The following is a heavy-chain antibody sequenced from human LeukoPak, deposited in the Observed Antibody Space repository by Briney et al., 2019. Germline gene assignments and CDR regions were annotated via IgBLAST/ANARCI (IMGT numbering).Heavy chain of an antibody. V-gene: IGHV4-39*01. Sequence: SETLSLTCTVSGGSISSSSYYWGWIRQPPGKGLEWIGSIYYSGSTYYNPSLKSRVTISVDTSKNQFSLKLSSVSAADTAVYYCARRLAAAALFDYWGRGTLVTVSS. CDR3: ARRLAAAALFDY. D-gene: IGHD6-13*01. CDR1: GGSISSSSYY. J-gene: IGHJ4*02. CDR2: IYYSGST.